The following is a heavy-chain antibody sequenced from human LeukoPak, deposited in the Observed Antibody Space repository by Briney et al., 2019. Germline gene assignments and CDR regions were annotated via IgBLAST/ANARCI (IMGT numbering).Heavy chain of an antibody. D-gene: IGHD4-17*01. V-gene: IGHV3-23*01. Sequence: GESLRLSCAASGFTFNNYWMHWVRQAPGKGLEWVSAISGSGGSTYYADSVKGRFTISRDNSKNTLYLQMNSLRAEDTAVYYCAKVYGDSYYYYYMDVWGKGTTVTVSS. CDR2: ISGSGGST. CDR3: AKVYGDSYYYYYMDV. CDR1: GFTFNNYW. J-gene: IGHJ6*03.